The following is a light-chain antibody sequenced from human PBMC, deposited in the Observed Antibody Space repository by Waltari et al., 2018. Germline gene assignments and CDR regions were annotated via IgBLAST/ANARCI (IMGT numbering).Light chain of an antibody. Sequence: DVQMTQSPSSLSASVGDRVTVTCRPSQSISNWLAWYQQKPGKAPTLLIYATSSLQSGVPSRFSGSGSETDFTLTISSLQPEDFATYYCQQSYSTPPWTFGQGTKVEIK. J-gene: IGKJ1*01. V-gene: IGKV1-39*01. CDR2: ATS. CDR1: QSISNW. CDR3: QQSYSTPPWT.